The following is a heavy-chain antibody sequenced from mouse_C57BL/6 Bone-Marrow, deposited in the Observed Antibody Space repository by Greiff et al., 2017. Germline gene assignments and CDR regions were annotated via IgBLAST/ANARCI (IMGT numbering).Heavy chain of an antibody. Sequence: VQLQQSGAELVRPGASVTLSCKASGYTFTDYEMHWVKQTPVHGLEWIGAIDPETGGTAYNQKFKGKAILTADKSSSPAYMELRSLTSEDSAVYYCTRSLRGYWGQGTTLTVSS. J-gene: IGHJ2*01. CDR1: GYTFTDYE. CDR2: IDPETGGT. D-gene: IGHD1-1*01. V-gene: IGHV1-15*01. CDR3: TRSLRGY.